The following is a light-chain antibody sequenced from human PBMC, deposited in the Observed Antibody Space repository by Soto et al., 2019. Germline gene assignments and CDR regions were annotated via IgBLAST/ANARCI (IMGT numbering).Light chain of an antibody. V-gene: IGLV5-45*01. CDR3: MIWHSSAGV. J-gene: IGLJ2*01. Sequence: QPVLTQPASLSASPGASASLTCTLRSGINVGTYRIHWYQQKRGSPPQYLLRYKSDSDKQQGSGVPSRFSGSKDASANAGIFIVSGLEYEDEADYSCMIWHSSAGVFGGGTKLTVL. CDR2: YKSDSDK. CDR1: SGINVGTYR.